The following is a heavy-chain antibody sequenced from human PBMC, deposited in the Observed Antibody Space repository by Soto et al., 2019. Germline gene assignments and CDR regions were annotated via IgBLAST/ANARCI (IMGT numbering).Heavy chain of an antibody. V-gene: IGHV3-21*01. CDR3: ARTGLGELLYAAYFDY. CDR2: ISSSSSYI. Sequence: GVLRLSCAASGFTFSSYSMNWVRQAPGKGLEWVSSISSSSSYIYYADSVKGRFTISRDNAKNSLYRQMNSLTAEDTAVYYCARTGLGELLYAAYFDYWGQGTLVTVSS. CDR1: GFTFSSYS. J-gene: IGHJ4*02. D-gene: IGHD3-10*01.